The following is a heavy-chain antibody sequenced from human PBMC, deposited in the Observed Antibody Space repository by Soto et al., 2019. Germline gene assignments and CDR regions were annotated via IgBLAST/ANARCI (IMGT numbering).Heavy chain of an antibody. CDR3: AKDKIISGSYFLRWFDP. Sequence: GGSLSLSCAASGFTFSSYAMSWVRQAPGKGLEWVSAISGSGGSTYYADSVKGRFTISRDNSKNTLYLQMNSLRAEDTAVYYCAKDKIISGSYFLRWFDPWGQGTLVTVSS. D-gene: IGHD1-26*01. V-gene: IGHV3-23*01. CDR1: GFTFSSYA. CDR2: ISGSGGST. J-gene: IGHJ5*02.